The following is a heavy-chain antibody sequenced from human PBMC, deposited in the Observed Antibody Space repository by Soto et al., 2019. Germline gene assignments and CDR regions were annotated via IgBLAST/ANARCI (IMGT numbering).Heavy chain of an antibody. CDR2: GST. CDR1: GDSISSHY. D-gene: IGHD3-10*01. Sequence: PSETLSLTCTVSGDSISSHYWSWIRQPPGKGLEWIGFGSTKYNPSLKSRIRISVDPSKDQFSLNLTSATASDTAVYYCARVSTSASGSYYTLDYWGQGTLVTVSS. V-gene: IGHV4-59*11. CDR3: ARVSTSASGSYYTLDY. J-gene: IGHJ4*02.